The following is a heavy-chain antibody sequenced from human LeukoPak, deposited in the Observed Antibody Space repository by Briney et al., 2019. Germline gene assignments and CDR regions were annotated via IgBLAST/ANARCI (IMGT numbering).Heavy chain of an antibody. D-gene: IGHD1-1*01. CDR1: GFTFSSYE. V-gene: IGHV3-48*03. Sequence: PGGSLRLSCAASGFTFSSYEMNWVRQAPGKGLEWVSYISSSGSTIYYADSVKGRFTISRDNAKNSLYLQMNSLRAEDTAVYYCARDRGSYTIGYFDYWGQGTLVTVSS. CDR2: ISSSGSTI. CDR3: ARDRGSYTIGYFDY. J-gene: IGHJ4*02.